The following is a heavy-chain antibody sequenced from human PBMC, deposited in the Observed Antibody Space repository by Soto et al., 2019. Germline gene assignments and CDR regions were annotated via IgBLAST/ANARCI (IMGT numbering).Heavy chain of an antibody. D-gene: IGHD2-21*01. Sequence: SGPTLVNPTHPLALTCTFSGFSLSTPRMCVSWVRQPPRKALEWLALIDWVDDRFYSTSLKTRLAISKDTSKNQVVLTMANMDPVDTATYYCVRSRCNFNGGAYHDSWGPGTLVTVSS. V-gene: IGHV2-70*13. CDR1: GFSLSTPRMC. J-gene: IGHJ4*02. CDR2: IDWVDDR. CDR3: VRSRCNFNGGAYHDS.